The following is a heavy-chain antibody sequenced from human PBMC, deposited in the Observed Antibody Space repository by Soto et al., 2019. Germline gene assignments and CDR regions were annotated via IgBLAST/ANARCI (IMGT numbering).Heavy chain of an antibody. CDR3: AKDLSWGQCDY. J-gene: IGHJ4*02. V-gene: IGHV3-74*03. CDR1: GFTFSNYW. D-gene: IGHD3-16*01. Sequence: EVQLVESGGGLVQPGGSLRLSCAGSGFTFSNYWMHWVRQDPEKGLVWVSTINTDGTTTQYADSVKGRFTVTRDNAKNTLYLQMNSLRVEETAVYFCAKDLSWGQCDYWGQGTLVTVSS. CDR2: INTDGTTT.